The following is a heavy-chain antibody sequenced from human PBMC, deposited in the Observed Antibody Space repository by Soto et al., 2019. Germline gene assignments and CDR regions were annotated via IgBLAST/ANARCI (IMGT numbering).Heavy chain of an antibody. CDR2: ISGSGGST. V-gene: IGHV3-23*01. Sequence: PGGSLRLSCAASGFTFSSYAMSWVRQAPGKGLERVSAISGSGGSTYYADSVKGRFTISRDNSKNTLYLQMNSLRAEDTAVYYCAKGPPRYYDILTGYYPFDYWGQGTLVTVSS. J-gene: IGHJ4*02. CDR3: AKGPPRYYDILTGYYPFDY. CDR1: GFTFSSYA. D-gene: IGHD3-9*01.